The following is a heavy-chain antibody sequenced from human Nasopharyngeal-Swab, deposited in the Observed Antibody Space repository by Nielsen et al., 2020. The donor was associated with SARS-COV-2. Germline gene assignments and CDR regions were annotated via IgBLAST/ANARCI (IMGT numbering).Heavy chain of an antibody. CDR3: ARVLRFLEWPPAYYMDV. V-gene: IGHV5-10-1*01. CDR1: GYSFTSYW. Sequence: GESLKISCKGSGYSFTSYWISWVRQMHGKGLEWMGRIDPSDSYTNYSPSFQGHVTISADKSISTAYLQWSSLKASDTAMYYCARVLRFLEWPPAYYMDVWGKGTTVTVSS. J-gene: IGHJ6*03. D-gene: IGHD3-3*01. CDR2: IDPSDSYT.